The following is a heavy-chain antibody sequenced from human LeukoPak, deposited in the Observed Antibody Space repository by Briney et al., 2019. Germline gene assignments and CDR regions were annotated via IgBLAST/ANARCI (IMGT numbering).Heavy chain of an antibody. V-gene: IGHV3-11*04. Sequence: LSLTCTVSGGSISSYYWSWIRQPPGKGLEWVSYISSSGSTIYYADSVKGRFTISRDNAKNSLYLQMNSLRASDTAVYYCARELNGAFDPRGQGTLVTVSS. D-gene: IGHD1-1*01. CDR2: ISSSGSTI. J-gene: IGHJ5*02. CDR3: ARELNGAFDP. CDR1: GGSISSYY.